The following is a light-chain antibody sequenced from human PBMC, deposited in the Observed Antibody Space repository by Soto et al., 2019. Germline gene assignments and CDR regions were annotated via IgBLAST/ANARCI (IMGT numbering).Light chain of an antibody. V-gene: IGKV3-20*01. CDR2: GAT. Sequence: ESVVPEGPRTLSLSPGERATLSCRASQSVSSNLLAWYQQKPGQAPRLLIYGATNRATGIPDRFSGSGSGTDFTLTISRLEPEDFAVYYCQQYGRSPRTFGQGTKVDI. J-gene: IGKJ1*01. CDR1: QSVSSNL. CDR3: QQYGRSPRT.